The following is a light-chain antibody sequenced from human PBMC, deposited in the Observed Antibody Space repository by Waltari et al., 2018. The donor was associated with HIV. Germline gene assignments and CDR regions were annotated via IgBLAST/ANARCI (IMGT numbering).Light chain of an antibody. CDR1: SGNIGSYF. CDR3: QSYYLTNVV. CDR2: EDD. V-gene: IGLV6-57*04. J-gene: IGLJ2*01. Sequence: NFMLTQPHSVSESPGKTGTIPCTRSSGNIGSYFLSWYQRRPASAPTTLIYEDDKRPSGVPYRFSGAIDSSSNSASLTISGLKTEDEADYYCQSYYLTNVVFGGGTKLTVL.